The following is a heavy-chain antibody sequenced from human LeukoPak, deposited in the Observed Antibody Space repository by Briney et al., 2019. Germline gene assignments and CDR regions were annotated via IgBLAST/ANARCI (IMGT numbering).Heavy chain of an antibody. CDR1: GGSFSGYY. CDR2: INHSGST. J-gene: IGHJ4*02. V-gene: IGHV4-34*01. CDR3: ASLPIAAAGTWTYYFDY. Sequence: SETLSLTCAVYGGSFSGYYWSWIRQPPGKGLEWIGEINHSGSTNYNPSLKSRVTISVDTSKNQFSLQLSSVTAADTAVYYCASLPIAAAGTWTYYFDYWGQGTLVTVSS. D-gene: IGHD6-13*01.